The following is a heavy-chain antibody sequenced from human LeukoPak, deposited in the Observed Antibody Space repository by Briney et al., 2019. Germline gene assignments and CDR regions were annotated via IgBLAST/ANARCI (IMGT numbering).Heavy chain of an antibody. Sequence: GGSLRLSCAASGFTFSSYGMHWVRQAPGKGLEWVSSISSSSYIYYADSVKGRFTISRDNAKNSLYLQMNSLRAEDTAVYYCAREGSSGYYFDYWGQGTLVTVSS. CDR3: AREGSSGYYFDY. J-gene: IGHJ4*02. D-gene: IGHD3-22*01. CDR1: GFTFSSYG. CDR2: ISSSSYI. V-gene: IGHV3-21*01.